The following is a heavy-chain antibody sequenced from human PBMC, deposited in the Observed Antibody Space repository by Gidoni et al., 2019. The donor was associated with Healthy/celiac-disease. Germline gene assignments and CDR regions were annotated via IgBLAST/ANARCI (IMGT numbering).Heavy chain of an antibody. CDR3: ARRKFWSGYLRLNIPHDY. D-gene: IGHD3-3*01. Sequence: QGQLQHWGAVPLKPSETLPLTCAVCGGPFSGYYWSWIRQPPGKGLEWIGEINHSGSTNYNPYLKRRVTISVDTTKNQFSLKLSSVTAADTAVYYCARRKFWSGYLRLNIPHDYWGQGTLVTVSS. V-gene: IGHV4-34*01. CDR1: GGPFSGYY. J-gene: IGHJ4*02. CDR2: INHSGST.